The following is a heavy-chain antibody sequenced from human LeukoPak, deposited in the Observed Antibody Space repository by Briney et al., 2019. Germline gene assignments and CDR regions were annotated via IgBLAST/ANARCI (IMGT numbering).Heavy chain of an antibody. V-gene: IGHV4-59*11. Sequence: SETLSLTCTVSGGSISSLYWSWIRQPPGQGLEWIGYVYYSGNTNYNPSLKSRVTISVDTSKNQFSLKLSSVTAADTAVYYCARDRDYYDSSGYYTPPYYFDYWGQGTLVTVSS. CDR2: VYYSGNT. CDR3: ARDRDYYDSSGYYTPPYYFDY. D-gene: IGHD3-22*01. CDR1: GGSISSLY. J-gene: IGHJ4*02.